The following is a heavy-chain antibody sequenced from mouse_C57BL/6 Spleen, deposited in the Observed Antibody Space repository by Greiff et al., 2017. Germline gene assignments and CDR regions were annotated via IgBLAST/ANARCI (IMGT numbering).Heavy chain of an antibody. CDR3: ARRNVDY. CDR2: ISSGSSTI. CDR1: GFTFSDSG. V-gene: IGHV5-17*01. J-gene: IGHJ4*01. Sequence: VMLVESGGGLVKPGGSLKLSCAASGFTFSDSGMHWVRQAPEKGLEWVAYISSGSSTIYYADTVKGRFTISRDNAKNTLFLQMTSLRSEDTAMYYCARRNVDYWGQGTSVTVSS.